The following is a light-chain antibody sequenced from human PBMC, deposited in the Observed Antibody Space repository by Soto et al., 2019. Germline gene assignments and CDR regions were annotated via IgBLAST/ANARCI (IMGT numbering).Light chain of an antibody. V-gene: IGKV1-5*01. CDR1: QSLGTW. Sequence: DIQMTQSPSTLSASVGDRVIITCRASQSLGTWLAWYQQKPGTAPVLLIYDVSRLESGVPSRFSGSGYGTEFTLTISRLKPDDFATYYCQQYFSYPLTFGGGTRVEIK. CDR3: QQYFSYPLT. J-gene: IGKJ4*01. CDR2: DVS.